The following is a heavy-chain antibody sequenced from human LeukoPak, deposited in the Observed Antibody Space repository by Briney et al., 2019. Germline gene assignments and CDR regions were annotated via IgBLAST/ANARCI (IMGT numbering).Heavy chain of an antibody. J-gene: IGHJ4*02. D-gene: IGHD6-13*01. CDR3: AKDIDHAAAGMWYYFDY. CDR2: ISWNSGSI. Sequence: GGSLRLSCAASGLTFEDYTMHWVRQAPGKGLEWVSGISWNSGSIGYADSVKGRFTISRDNAKNSLYLQMNSLRAEDTALYYCAKDIDHAAAGMWYYFDYWGQGTLVTVSS. V-gene: IGHV3-9*01. CDR1: GLTFEDYT.